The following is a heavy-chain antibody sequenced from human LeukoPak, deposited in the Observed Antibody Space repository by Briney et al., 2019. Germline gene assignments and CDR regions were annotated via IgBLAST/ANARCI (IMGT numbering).Heavy chain of an antibody. V-gene: IGHV3-23*01. CDR3: ATSWGPDTSAFRWGRDGMDV. J-gene: IGHJ6*02. Sequence: PGGSLRLSCAASGFTFSSYVMSWVRQAPGKGLEWVSAISGGGGSTYYADSVMGRFTISRDNSKNTLYLQMDSLRAEDTAVYYCATSWGPDTSAFRWGRDGMDVWGQGTTVIVS. CDR2: ISGGGGST. CDR1: GFTFSSYV. D-gene: IGHD3-16*01.